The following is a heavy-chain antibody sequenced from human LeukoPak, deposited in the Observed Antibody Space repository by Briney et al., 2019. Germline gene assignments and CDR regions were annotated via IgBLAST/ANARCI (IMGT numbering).Heavy chain of an antibody. Sequence: GGSLRLSCAASGFTFSSYGMHWVRQAPGKGLEWVAFIRYDGSNKYYADSVKGRFTISRDNSKNTLYLQMNSLRAEDTAVYYCAKDYDFWSGYPYYFDNWGQGTLVTVSS. CDR1: GFTFSSYG. CDR3: AKDYDFWSGYPYYFDN. D-gene: IGHD3-3*01. CDR2: IRYDGSNK. V-gene: IGHV3-30*02. J-gene: IGHJ4*02.